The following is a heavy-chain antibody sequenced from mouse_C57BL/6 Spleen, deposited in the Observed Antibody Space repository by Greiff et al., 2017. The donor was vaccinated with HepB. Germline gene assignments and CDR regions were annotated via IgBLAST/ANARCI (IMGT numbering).Heavy chain of an antibody. D-gene: IGHD1-1*01. CDR2: ISSGGSYT. J-gene: IGHJ2*01. CDR3: ARLTYYYGSSYDYFDY. V-gene: IGHV5-6*01. CDR1: GFTFSSYG. Sequence: EVKLVESGGDLVKPGGSLKLSCAASGFTFSSYGMSWVRQTPDKRLEWVATISSGGSYTYYPDSVKGRFTISRDNAKNTLYLQMSSLKSEDTAMYYCARLTYYYGSSYDYFDYWGQGTTLTVSS.